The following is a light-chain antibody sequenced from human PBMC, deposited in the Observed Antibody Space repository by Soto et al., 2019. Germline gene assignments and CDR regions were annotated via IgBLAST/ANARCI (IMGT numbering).Light chain of an antibody. V-gene: IGKV3-20*01. CDR1: QSISNRY. J-gene: IGKJ4*01. CDR2: GAS. CDR3: QQYATSPPT. Sequence: EIVLTQSPGTVSLSPGERATLSCRASQSISNRYVAWYQQKPGQAPRLLIYGASSRATGIADRFSGSGSGTDFTLTVSRLEHEDFAVYYCQQYATSPPTFGGGTKVEIK.